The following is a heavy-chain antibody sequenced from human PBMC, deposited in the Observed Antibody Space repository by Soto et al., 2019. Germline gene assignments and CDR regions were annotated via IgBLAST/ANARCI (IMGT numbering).Heavy chain of an antibody. D-gene: IGHD2-15*01. CDR3: TRDPGAASFDF. V-gene: IGHV1-18*01. CDR1: AYTFTNYG. CDR2: INTSNDNK. J-gene: IGHJ4*02. Sequence: ASVKVSCKASAYTFTNYGISWVRQAPGKGLEWVGWINTSNDNKLYAQKLQGRLTLTTDTSTSTANMDLTTLRPDDTVVYFCTRDPGAASFDFWAQGTLVTVSS.